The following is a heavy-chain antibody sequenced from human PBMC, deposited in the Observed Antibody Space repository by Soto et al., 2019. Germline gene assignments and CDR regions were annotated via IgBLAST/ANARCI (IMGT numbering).Heavy chain of an antibody. V-gene: IGHV3-15*07. CDR1: DFSFNDVW. CDR2: IKSKVDGGTT. Sequence: GVSLRLSCVVSDFSFNDVWLDWVRQAPGKGLEWVGRIKSKVDGGTTDYAAPVMGRFAISRDDSKNTLYLQMNSLRAEDTAFYYCVKDHDEDFGYDLDYFNYWGQGTLVTVSS. J-gene: IGHJ4*02. D-gene: IGHD5-12*01. CDR3: VKDHDEDFGYDLDYFNY.